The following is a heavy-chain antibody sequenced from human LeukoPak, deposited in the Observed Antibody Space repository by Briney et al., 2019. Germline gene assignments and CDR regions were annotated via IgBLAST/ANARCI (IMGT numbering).Heavy chain of an antibody. CDR3: ARELIAVAGTSWFDP. Sequence: ASVKVSCKVSGYTLTELSMHWVRQAPGQGLEWMGWINPNSGGTNYAQKFQGRVTMTRDTSISTAYMELSRLRSDDTAVYYCARELIAVAGTSWFDPWGQGTLVTVSS. D-gene: IGHD6-19*01. CDR2: INPNSGGT. J-gene: IGHJ5*02. CDR1: GYTLTELS. V-gene: IGHV1-2*02.